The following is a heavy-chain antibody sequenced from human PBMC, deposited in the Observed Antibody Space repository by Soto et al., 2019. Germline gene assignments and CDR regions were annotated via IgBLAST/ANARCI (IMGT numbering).Heavy chain of an antibody. Sequence: QVPLVESGGGLVKPGGSLRLSCITSGFNFSDYYMTWFRQAPGKGLEWLSYISSGGTTIYYAESVKGRFTISRDNAKNSLYLQMNSLRGEDTADYYCARIRFGEFIDYWGQGTLVTVSS. V-gene: IGHV3-11*01. D-gene: IGHD3-10*01. CDR2: ISSGGTTI. J-gene: IGHJ4*02. CDR1: GFNFSDYY. CDR3: ARIRFGEFIDY.